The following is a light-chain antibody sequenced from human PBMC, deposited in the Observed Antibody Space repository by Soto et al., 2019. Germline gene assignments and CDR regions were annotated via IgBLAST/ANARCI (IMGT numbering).Light chain of an antibody. CDR1: QSVSSN. V-gene: IGKV3-15*01. CDR3: QQYNSWPPIYT. CDR2: GAS. J-gene: IGKJ2*01. Sequence: EIVMTQSPATLSVSPGERATLSCRASQSVSSNLAWYQQKPGQAPRLLIYGASTRATGIPARCSGSGSGTEFTLTICSLQSEDFAVYYCQQYNSWPPIYTFGQGTKLEI.